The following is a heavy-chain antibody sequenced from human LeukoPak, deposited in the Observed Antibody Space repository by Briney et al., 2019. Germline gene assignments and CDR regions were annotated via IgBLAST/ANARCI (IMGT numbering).Heavy chain of an antibody. D-gene: IGHD3-16*01. V-gene: IGHV3-11*03. CDR1: GFTFSDYY. CDR2: ISAGGTYT. J-gene: IGHJ3*02. Sequence: GGSLRLSCAASGFTFSDYYMSWIRQAPGKGLELVSYISAGGTYTNYADSVKGRFTISRDNAKNSLYLQMNSLRAEDTAVYYCARKWGNACDIWGQGTMVTVSS. CDR3: ARKWGNACDI.